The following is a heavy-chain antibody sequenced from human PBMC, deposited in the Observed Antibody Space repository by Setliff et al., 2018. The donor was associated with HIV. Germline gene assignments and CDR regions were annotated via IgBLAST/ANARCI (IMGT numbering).Heavy chain of an antibody. V-gene: IGHV1-46*01. J-gene: IGHJ4*02. CDR3: ARDRTAGYHYDYGY. CDR2: VNPSGGST. Sequence: ASVKVSCKASGYTFTSYAIHWVRQAPGQGLEWLGMVNPSGGSTAYAQKFQGRVTMTRDTSTNTVYMDLSGLRSDDTAAYYCARDRTAGYHYDYGYWGQGTLVTVSS. D-gene: IGHD3-16*01. CDR1: GYTFTSYA.